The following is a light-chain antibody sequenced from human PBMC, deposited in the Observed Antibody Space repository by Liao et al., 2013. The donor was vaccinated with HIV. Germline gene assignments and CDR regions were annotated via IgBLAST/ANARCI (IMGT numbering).Light chain of an antibody. CDR3: QAWDSSTVV. V-gene: IGLV3-1*01. Sequence: SYELTQPPSVSVSPGQTASIPCSGDKLGNKYASWYQQKSGQSPVLVMYQDTKRPSGIPERFSGSNSGNTATLTISGTQAMDEADYYCQAWDSSTVVFGGGTKLTVL. J-gene: IGLJ2*01. CDR2: QDT. CDR1: KLGNKY.